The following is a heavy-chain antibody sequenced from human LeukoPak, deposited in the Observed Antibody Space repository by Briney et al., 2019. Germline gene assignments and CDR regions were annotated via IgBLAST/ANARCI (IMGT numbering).Heavy chain of an antibody. CDR2: IYYSGST. CDR3: ARPVDCGGSWHY. D-gene: IGHD4-23*01. J-gene: IGHJ4*02. Sequence: PSETLSLTCTVSGGSISSSSYYWGWIRQPPGKGLEWIGSIYYSGSTYYNPSLKSRVTISVDTSKNQFSLKLSSVTAADTAVYYCARPVDCGGSWHYWGQGTLVTVSS. V-gene: IGHV4-39*01. CDR1: GGSISSSSYY.